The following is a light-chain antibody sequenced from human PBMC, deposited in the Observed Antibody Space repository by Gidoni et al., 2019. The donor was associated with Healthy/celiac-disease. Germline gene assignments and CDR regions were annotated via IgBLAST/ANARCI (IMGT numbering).Light chain of an antibody. CDR1: QSISSY. Sequence: DIQLTHSPSSLSASVGDRVTLTGRAIQSISSYLNWYQQKPGKAPKLLIYAASSLQSGVPSRFSGSGSGTDFTLTISSLQAEDVATYYCQQSYSTPLTFGPXTKVDIK. CDR3: QQSYSTPLT. J-gene: IGKJ3*01. V-gene: IGKV1-39*01. CDR2: AAS.